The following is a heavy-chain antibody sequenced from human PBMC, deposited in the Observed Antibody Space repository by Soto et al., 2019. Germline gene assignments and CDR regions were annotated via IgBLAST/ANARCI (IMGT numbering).Heavy chain of an antibody. CDR2: ISYDGSNK. V-gene: IGHV3-30-3*01. CDR3: AREKGDSSGYYLGIFDY. J-gene: IGHJ4*02. CDR1: GFTFSSYA. Sequence: PGGSLRLSCAASGFTFSSYAMHWVRQAPGKGLEWVAVISYDGSNKYYADSVKGRFTISRDNSKNTLYLQMNSLRAEDTAVYYCAREKGDSSGYYLGIFDYWGQGTLVTVSS. D-gene: IGHD3-22*01.